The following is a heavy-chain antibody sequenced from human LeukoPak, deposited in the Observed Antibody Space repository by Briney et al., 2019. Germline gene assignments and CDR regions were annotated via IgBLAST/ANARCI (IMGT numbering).Heavy chain of an antibody. J-gene: IGHJ4*02. CDR2: INHSGST. Sequence: SETLSLTCAVYGGSFSGYYWSWIRQPPGKGLEWIGEINHSGSTNYNPSLKSRVTISVDTSKNQFSLKLSSVTAADTAVYYCVRSRGYSYGSYFDYWGQGTLVTVSS. V-gene: IGHV4-34*01. CDR3: VRSRGYSYGSYFDY. CDR1: GGSFSGYY. D-gene: IGHD5-18*01.